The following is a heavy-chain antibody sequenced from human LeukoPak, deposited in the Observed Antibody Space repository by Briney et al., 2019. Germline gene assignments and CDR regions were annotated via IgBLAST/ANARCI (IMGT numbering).Heavy chain of an antibody. D-gene: IGHD5-24*01. CDR2: ISYDGSNK. J-gene: IGHJ4*02. CDR1: GFTFSSYA. CDR3: AESRRLDLLDY. Sequence: GGSLRLSCAASGFTFSSYAMHWVRQAPGKGLEWVAVISYDGSNKYYADSVKGRFTISRDNSKNTLYLQMNSLRAEDTAVYYCAESRRLDLLDYWGQGTLVTVSS. V-gene: IGHV3-30*04.